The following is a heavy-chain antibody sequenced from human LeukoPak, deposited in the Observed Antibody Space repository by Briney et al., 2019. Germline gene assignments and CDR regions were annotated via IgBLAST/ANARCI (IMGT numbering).Heavy chain of an antibody. D-gene: IGHD2-2*01. V-gene: IGHV3-21*01. Sequence: GGSLRLSCAASGFTFSSYSMNWVRQAPGKGLEWVSSISSSSSYIYYADSVKGRFTISGDNAKNSLYLQMNSLRAEDTAVYYCARGRDFSEDIVVVPAARDAFDIWGQGTMVTVSS. CDR2: ISSSSSYI. CDR1: GFTFSSYS. CDR3: ARGRDFSEDIVVVPAARDAFDI. J-gene: IGHJ3*02.